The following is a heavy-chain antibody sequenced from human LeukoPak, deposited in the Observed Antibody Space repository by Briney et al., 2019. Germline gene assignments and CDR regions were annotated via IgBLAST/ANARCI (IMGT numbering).Heavy chain of an antibody. J-gene: IGHJ3*02. CDR3: ARGRRDGYNLLDAFDI. CDR1: GFTVSSNY. Sequence: GGSLRLSCVGSGFTVSSNYMSWVRQAPGKGLEWLSVMYSGGNTYYADSVKGRFTISRDNSKNTLYLQINSLRAEDTAVYYCARGRRDGYNLLDAFDIWGQGTVVTVSS. D-gene: IGHD5-24*01. CDR2: MYSGGNT. V-gene: IGHV3-53*01.